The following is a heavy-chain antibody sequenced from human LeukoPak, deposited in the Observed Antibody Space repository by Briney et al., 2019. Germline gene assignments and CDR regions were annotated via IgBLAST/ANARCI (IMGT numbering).Heavy chain of an antibody. Sequence: PSGTLSLTCTVSGGSISSYYWSWIRQPPGKGLEWIGYIYYSGSTNYNPSLKSRVTISVDTSKNQFSLQLSSVTAADTAVYYCARASDFWSGYRDGGRYFDYWGQGTLVTVS. CDR2: IYYSGST. CDR1: GGSISSYY. CDR3: ARASDFWSGYRDGGRYFDY. D-gene: IGHD3-3*01. J-gene: IGHJ4*02. V-gene: IGHV4-59*01.